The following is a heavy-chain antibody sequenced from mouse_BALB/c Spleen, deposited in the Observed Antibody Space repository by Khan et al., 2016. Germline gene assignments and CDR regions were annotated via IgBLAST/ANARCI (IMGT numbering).Heavy chain of an antibody. CDR2: IYPGNSDT. Sequence: EVQLQESGTVLARPGASVKMSCKASGYSFTSYLIHWVKQRPGQGLEWIGDIYPGNSDTRYNQKFKDKAKLTSGTSASTAYMELSSLTNEDSAVXYCTRGGVSSFAYWGQGTLVTVSA. CDR1: GYSFTSYL. CDR3: TRGGVSSFAY. V-gene: IGHV1-5*01. J-gene: IGHJ3*01. D-gene: IGHD1-3*01.